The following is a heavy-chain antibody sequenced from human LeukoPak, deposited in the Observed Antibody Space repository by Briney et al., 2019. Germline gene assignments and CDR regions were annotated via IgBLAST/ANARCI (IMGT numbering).Heavy chain of an antibody. J-gene: IGHJ4*02. D-gene: IGHD4-17*01. V-gene: IGHV3-23*01. CDR3: AKAIWGEYGVTDY. Sequence: GGSLRLSCAASGFTFSSYAMSCVRQAPGKGLEWVSAISGSGGSTYYADSVKGRFTISRDNSKNTLYLQMNSLRAEDTAVYYCAKAIWGEYGVTDYWGQGTLVTVSS. CDR2: ISGSGGST. CDR1: GFTFSSYA.